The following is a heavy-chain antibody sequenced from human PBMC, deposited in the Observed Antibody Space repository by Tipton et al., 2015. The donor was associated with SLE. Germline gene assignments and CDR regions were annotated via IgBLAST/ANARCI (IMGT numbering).Heavy chain of an antibody. Sequence: SLRLSCVASGFIFPRYGMHWVRQAPGKGLEWVGLIRYDGSNKFYSDSVKGRFTISRDNSRNTLYLQMNSLRPDDTAVYYCATSTVTTNPDYYYGMDVWGQGTTVTVSS. CDR3: ATSTVTTNPDYYYGMDV. CDR1: GFIFPRYG. J-gene: IGHJ6*02. V-gene: IGHV3-30*02. CDR2: IRYDGSNK. D-gene: IGHD4-17*01.